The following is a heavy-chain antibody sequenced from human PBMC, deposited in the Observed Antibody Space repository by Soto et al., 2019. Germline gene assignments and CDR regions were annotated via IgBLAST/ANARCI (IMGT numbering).Heavy chain of an antibody. CDR2: IWSDGSNK. V-gene: IGHV3-33*08. D-gene: IGHD3-3*01. J-gene: IGHJ4*02. CDR3: AREFWSGPFDY. CDR1: GYNFSSYG. Sequence: LRLDCAAPGYNFSSYGMRWVRWAPGKGLEWVAVIWSDGSNKYYADCVKGRFTISRDNSKNTLYLQMNSLRAEDTAVYYCAREFWSGPFDYWGQGTLVTVSS.